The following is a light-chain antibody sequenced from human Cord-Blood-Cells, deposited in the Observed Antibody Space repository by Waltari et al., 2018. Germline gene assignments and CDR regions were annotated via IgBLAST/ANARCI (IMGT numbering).Light chain of an antibody. Sequence: EIVMTQSPATLSASPAERATLSCRASQSVSSNLAWYQQKPGQTPRLLIYGASTRATGIPARFSGSGSGTEFTLTISSLQSEDFAVYYCQQYNNWPPLTFGGGTKVEIK. CDR3: QQYNNWPPLT. J-gene: IGKJ4*01. CDR1: QSVSSN. CDR2: GAS. V-gene: IGKV3-15*01.